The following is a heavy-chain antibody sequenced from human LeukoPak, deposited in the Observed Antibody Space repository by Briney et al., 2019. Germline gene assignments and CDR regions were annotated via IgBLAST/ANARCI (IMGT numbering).Heavy chain of an antibody. CDR2: IYSSGST. D-gene: IGHD4-17*01. CDR1: GGSISSSSYY. J-gene: IGHJ4*02. V-gene: IGHV4-39*07. Sequence: SETLSLTCTVSGGSISSSSYYWGWIRQPPGKGLEWIGSIYSSGSTNYNPSLKSRVTISVDTSKNQFSLKLTSVTATDTAIYYCARAGGAPHGDYEFDFWGQGILVTVSS. CDR3: ARAGGAPHGDYEFDF.